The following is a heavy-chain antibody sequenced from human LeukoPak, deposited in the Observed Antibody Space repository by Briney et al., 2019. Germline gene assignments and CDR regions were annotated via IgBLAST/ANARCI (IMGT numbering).Heavy chain of an antibody. CDR3: SRGGSWKGWFDP. CDR2: MRSKGFGGTV. Sequence: PGGSLRLSCSASGFTFSDYAMSWVRQAPGKGLEWVGFMRSKGFGGTVEYAASVKGRFTISRDDSKSIAYLQMNSLQTEDTAVYYCSRGGSWKGWFDPWGQGTLVTVSS. CDR1: GFTFSDYA. J-gene: IGHJ5*02. V-gene: IGHV3-49*04. D-gene: IGHD6-6*01.